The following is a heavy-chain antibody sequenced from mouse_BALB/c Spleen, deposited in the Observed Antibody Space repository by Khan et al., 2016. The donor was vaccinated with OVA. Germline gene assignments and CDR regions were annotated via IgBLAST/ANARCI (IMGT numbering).Heavy chain of an antibody. Sequence: EVQLQESGPGLVKPSQSLSLTCTVTGYLITSGYAWNWLRQSPGNILEWMGYISYSGATSYNPSLKSRISITRDTSKNQFFLQLNSVTTEDTATYYCARGNYYGYYFDYWGQGTTLTVSS. CDR2: ISYSGAT. J-gene: IGHJ2*01. CDR3: ARGNYYGYYFDY. V-gene: IGHV3-2*02. CDR1: GYLITSGYA. D-gene: IGHD1-1*01.